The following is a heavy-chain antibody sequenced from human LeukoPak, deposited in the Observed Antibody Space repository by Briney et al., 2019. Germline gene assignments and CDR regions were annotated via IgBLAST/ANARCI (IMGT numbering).Heavy chain of an antibody. V-gene: IGHV3-21*01. CDR2: ISSSSSYI. J-gene: IGHJ3*02. CDR1: GFTFSSYS. Sequence: GGSLRLSCAASGFTFSSYSMNWVRQAPGKGLEWVSSISSSSSYIYYADSVKGRFTISRDNAKNSLYLQMNSLRAEDTAVYYCARDQGLIVGTNDAFDIWGQGTMVTVSS. CDR3: ARDQGLIVGTNDAFDI. D-gene: IGHD1-26*01.